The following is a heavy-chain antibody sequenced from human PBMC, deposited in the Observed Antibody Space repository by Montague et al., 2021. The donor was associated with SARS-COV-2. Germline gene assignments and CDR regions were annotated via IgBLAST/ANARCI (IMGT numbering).Heavy chain of an antibody. CDR3: AGGLLWFGEFGY. V-gene: IGHV3-30-3*01. CDR1: GFTFSSYA. D-gene: IGHD3-10*01. J-gene: IGHJ4*02. Sequence: SLRLSCAASGFTFSSYAMHWVRQAPGKGLEWVAVISYDGSNKYYADSVKGRFTISRDNSKNTLYLRMNSLRAEDTAVYYCAGGLLWFGEFGYWGQGTLVTVSS. CDR2: ISYDGSNK.